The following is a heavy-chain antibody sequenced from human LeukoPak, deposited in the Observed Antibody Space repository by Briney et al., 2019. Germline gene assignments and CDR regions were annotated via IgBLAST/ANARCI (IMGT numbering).Heavy chain of an antibody. Sequence: SETLSLTCTVSGGSISSYYWSWIRQPAGKGLEWIGRIYTSGSTNYNPSLKSRVTMSVDTSKNQFSLKLSSVTAADTAVYYCARWPYSRSWQIGAFDIWGQGTMVTASS. CDR2: IYTSGST. CDR1: GGSISSYY. J-gene: IGHJ3*02. V-gene: IGHV4-4*07. D-gene: IGHD1-26*01. CDR3: ARWPYSRSWQIGAFDI.